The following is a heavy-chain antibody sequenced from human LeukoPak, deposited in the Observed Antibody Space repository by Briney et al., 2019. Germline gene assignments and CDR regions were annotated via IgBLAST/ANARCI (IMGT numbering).Heavy chain of an antibody. Sequence: PGGSLRLSCAASGFTFSSYWMHWVRQAPGKGLVWVSRINSDGSSTSYADSVKGRFTISRDNAKNTLYLQMNSLRAEDTAIYYCARVGYGNSWYIDFWGQGTLVTVSS. D-gene: IGHD6-13*01. CDR3: ARVGYGNSWYIDF. V-gene: IGHV3-74*01. CDR1: GFTFSSYW. J-gene: IGHJ4*02. CDR2: INSDGSST.